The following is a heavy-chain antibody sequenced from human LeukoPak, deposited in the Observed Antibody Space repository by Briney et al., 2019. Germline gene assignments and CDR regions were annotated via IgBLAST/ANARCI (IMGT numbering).Heavy chain of an antibody. CDR2: INHSGST. J-gene: IGHJ6*02. Sequence: SETLSLTCAVYGGSFSGYYWSWIRQPPGKGLEWIGEINHSGSTNYNPSLKSRVTISVDTSKNQFSLKLSSVTAADTAVYYCAREGGVYSGSYPDYYYYGMDVWGQGTTVTVSS. CDR1: GGSFSGYY. CDR3: AREGGVYSGSYPDYYYYGMDV. V-gene: IGHV4-34*01. D-gene: IGHD1-26*01.